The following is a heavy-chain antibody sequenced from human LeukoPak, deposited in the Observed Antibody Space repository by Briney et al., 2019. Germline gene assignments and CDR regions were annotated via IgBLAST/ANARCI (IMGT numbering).Heavy chain of an antibody. V-gene: IGHV3-15*01. Sequence: GGSLRLSCAASGFTFSDYYMSWVRQVPGKGLEWVGRIKSKIDGGTTDYAAPVKGRFTVSRDDSKNTLYLQMNNLKTEDTAVYYCTTPPRYYYGSGSPNRPSDYWGQGTLVTVSS. CDR3: TTPPRYYYGSGSPNRPSDY. CDR2: IKSKIDGGTT. D-gene: IGHD3-10*01. CDR1: GFTFSDYY. J-gene: IGHJ4*02.